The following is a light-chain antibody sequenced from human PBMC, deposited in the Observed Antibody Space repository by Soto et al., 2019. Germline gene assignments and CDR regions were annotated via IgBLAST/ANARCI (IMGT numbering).Light chain of an antibody. Sequence: QSALTQPASVSGSPGQSITISCTGTSSDVGGYGYVSWYQQHPGKAPKLMIYEVSNRPSGVSNRFSGSKSGNTASLTISGLQAEDEADYYCSSYTSGSTYVFGTVTKLTVL. CDR2: EVS. V-gene: IGLV2-14*01. J-gene: IGLJ1*01. CDR1: SSDVGGYGY. CDR3: SSYTSGSTYV.